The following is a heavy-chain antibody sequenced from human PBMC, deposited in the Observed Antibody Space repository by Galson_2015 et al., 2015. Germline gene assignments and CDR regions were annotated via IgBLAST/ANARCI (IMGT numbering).Heavy chain of an antibody. CDR2: IKQDGSEK. Sequence: SLRLSCAASGFTFSSYWMSWVRQAPGKGLEWVANIKQDGSEKYYVDSVKGRFTISRDNAKNSLYLQMNSLRAEDTAVYYCARDRYYDSKDGMDVWGQGTTVTVSS. J-gene: IGHJ6*02. V-gene: IGHV3-7*01. D-gene: IGHD3-22*01. CDR1: GFTFSSYW. CDR3: ARDRYYDSKDGMDV.